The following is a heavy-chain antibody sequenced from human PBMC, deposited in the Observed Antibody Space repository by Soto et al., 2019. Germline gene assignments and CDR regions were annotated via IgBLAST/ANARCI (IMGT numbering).Heavy chain of an antibody. CDR3: AALNETYWKFSI. V-gene: IGHV4-31*03. D-gene: IGHD1-1*01. Sequence: SDTLSLTCTVSVYSITALGHYWSFIRQHPEKGLEWLGYIHYSGTTDYNPSLKSRLTVSVDTSKNQFSLSLSSVMDADTAIYYCAALNETYWKFSIWGSGTLVTXS. J-gene: IGHJ2*01. CDR2: IHYSGTT. CDR1: VYSITALGHY.